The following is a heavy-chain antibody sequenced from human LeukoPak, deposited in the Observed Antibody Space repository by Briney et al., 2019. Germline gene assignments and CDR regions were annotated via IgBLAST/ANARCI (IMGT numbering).Heavy chain of an antibody. J-gene: IGHJ4*02. CDR1: GLTVSDNF. CDR3: ARDRIEGATSDFDY. Sequence: GGSLRLSCAASGLTVSDNFMSWVRQAPGKGLEWVSVLYRGGNTYYADSVRGRFTISRDNSKNMVYLQMNSLTAEDTGVYYCARDRIEGATSDFDYWGQGTLVTVSS. CDR2: LYRGGNT. D-gene: IGHD2-21*01. V-gene: IGHV3-66*01.